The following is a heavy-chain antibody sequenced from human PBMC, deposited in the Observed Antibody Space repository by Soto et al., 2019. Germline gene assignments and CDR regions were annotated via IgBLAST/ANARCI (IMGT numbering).Heavy chain of an antibody. CDR1: GFTFSSYW. Sequence: GGSLRLSCGASGFTFSSYWMSWVRQAPGKGLEWVGNIDQNGNDKYYVDSVKGRFTISRDNAKNSLHLQMNSLRADDTAIYYCATSAAAAGNDWGQGILVTVSS. CDR2: IDQNGNDK. CDR3: ATSAAAAGND. D-gene: IGHD6-13*01. J-gene: IGHJ4*02. V-gene: IGHV3-7*01.